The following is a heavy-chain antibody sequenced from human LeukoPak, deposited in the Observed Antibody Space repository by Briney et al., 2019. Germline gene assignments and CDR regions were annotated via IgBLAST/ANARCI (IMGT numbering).Heavy chain of an antibody. CDR2: ISSSSYI. CDR1: GFTFSSYS. J-gene: IGHJ4*02. V-gene: IGHV3-21*01. D-gene: IGHD2-15*01. Sequence: GGSLRLSCAASGFTFSSYSMNWVRQAPGKGLEWVSSISSSSYIYYADSVKGRFTISRDNAKNSLYLQMNSLRAEDTAVYYCARDLTSYCSGGSCASGFWGQGTLVTVSS. CDR3: ARDLTSYCSGGSCASGF.